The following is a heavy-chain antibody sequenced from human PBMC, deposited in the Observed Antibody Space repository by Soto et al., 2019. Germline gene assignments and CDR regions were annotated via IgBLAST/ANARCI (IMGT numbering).Heavy chain of an antibody. CDR3: ARDYDYGFGLLIDY. Sequence: GGSLRLSCAASGFTFSSYGMHWVRQAPGKGLEWVAVISYDGSNKYYADSVKGRFTISRDNSKNTVYLEMNSLRADDTAIYYCARDYDYGFGLLIDYWGQGTLVTVSS. D-gene: IGHD5-12*01. J-gene: IGHJ4*02. CDR2: ISYDGSNK. V-gene: IGHV3-30*03. CDR1: GFTFSSYG.